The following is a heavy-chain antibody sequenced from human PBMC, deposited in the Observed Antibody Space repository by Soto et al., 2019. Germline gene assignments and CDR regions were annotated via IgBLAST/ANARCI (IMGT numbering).Heavy chain of an antibody. D-gene: IGHD3-16*01. CDR1: GYSFTSYY. CDR2: INPSGGST. Sequence: ASVKVSCKASGYSFTSYYMHWVRRAPGQGLERMGIINPSGGSTSYAQKFQGRVTMTRDTSTSTVYMELSSLRSEDTAVYYCAIFNRDDSRRYHHAFPAQRTSDL. CDR3: AIFNRDDSRRYHHAFPAQRTSDL. V-gene: IGHV1-46*03. J-gene: IGHJ2*01.